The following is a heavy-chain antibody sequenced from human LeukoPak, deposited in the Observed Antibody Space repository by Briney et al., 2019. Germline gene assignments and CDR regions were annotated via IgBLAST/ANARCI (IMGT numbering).Heavy chain of an antibody. D-gene: IGHD3-22*01. CDR3: ARLPTFYYDSSGYHYDY. CDR1: GFTFTSYA. Sequence: GGSPRLSCAASGFTFTSYAMSWVRQAPGKGLEWVSVISGSGTYTYYADSVKGRFTISRDNSKNTLFLQMDNLRAEDTGVYFCARLPTFYYDSSGYHYDYWGQGTLVTVSS. V-gene: IGHV3-23*01. J-gene: IGHJ4*02. CDR2: ISGSGTYT.